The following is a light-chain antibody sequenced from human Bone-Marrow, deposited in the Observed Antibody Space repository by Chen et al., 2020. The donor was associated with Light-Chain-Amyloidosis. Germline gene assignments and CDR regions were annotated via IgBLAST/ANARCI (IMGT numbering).Light chain of an antibody. CDR3: QQYGTSPLT. CDR2: GSS. V-gene: IGKV3-20*01. J-gene: IGKJ4*01. Sequence: EIVSTQSPGSLSMSPGEGANLSCRASQTISSNYLTWYQHTFGQAPRLLIYGSSSRATGIPDRFTGSGSGTDFTLTINRLEPEDFAMYYCQQYGTSPLTFGGGTKVEIK. CDR1: QTISSNY.